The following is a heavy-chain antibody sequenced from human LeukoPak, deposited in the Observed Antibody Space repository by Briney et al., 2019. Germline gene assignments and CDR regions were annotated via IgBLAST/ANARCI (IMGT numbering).Heavy chain of an antibody. J-gene: IGHJ4*02. D-gene: IGHD6-13*01. CDR3: ARGGGIAAAALY. CDR2: IYYSGST. Sequence: PETLSLTCTVSGGSISSYYWSWIRQPPGKGLEWIGYIYYSGSTNYNPSLKSRVTISVDTSKNQFSLKPSSVTAADTAVYYCARGGGIAAAALYWGQGTLVTVSS. CDR1: GGSISSYY. V-gene: IGHV4-59*01.